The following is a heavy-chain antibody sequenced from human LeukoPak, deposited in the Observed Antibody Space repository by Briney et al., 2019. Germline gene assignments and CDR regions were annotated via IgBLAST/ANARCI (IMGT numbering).Heavy chain of an antibody. V-gene: IGHV3-30-3*01. Sequence: GGSLRLSCAASGFTFSSFAMHWVRQAPGKGLEWVAVISYDGSNKYYADSVKGRFTISRDNSKNTLYLQMNSLRAEDTAVYYCARAPSYGSGSSAPFDPWGQGTLVTVSS. D-gene: IGHD3-10*01. CDR1: GFTFSSFA. J-gene: IGHJ5*02. CDR2: ISYDGSNK. CDR3: ARAPSYGSGSSAPFDP.